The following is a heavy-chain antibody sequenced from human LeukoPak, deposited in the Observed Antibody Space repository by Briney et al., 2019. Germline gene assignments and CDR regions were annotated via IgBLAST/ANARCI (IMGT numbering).Heavy chain of an antibody. CDR2: IYPSGNT. CDR1: GDSISSGTYY. Sequence: PSQTLSLTCTVSGDSISSGTYYWNWIRQPAGKGLEWIGRIYPSGNTNYNPSLKSRVTISVHPSKNQFSLNLSSVTAADTAVYYCARSYSSSSVLSYYYYYMDVWGNGTTVTVSS. V-gene: IGHV4-61*02. J-gene: IGHJ6*03. CDR3: ARSYSSSSVLSYYYYYMDV. D-gene: IGHD6-13*01.